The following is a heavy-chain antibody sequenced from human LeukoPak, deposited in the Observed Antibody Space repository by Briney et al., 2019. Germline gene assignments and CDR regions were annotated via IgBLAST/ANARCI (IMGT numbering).Heavy chain of an antibody. CDR3: AREEVSFDM. CDR2: INPNSGGT. Sequence: ASVKVSCKASGYTFTDYYMDWVRQAPGQGLEWMGWINPNSGGTKYAQKFQGRVTMTRDTSISTAYMELSRLRSDGTAVYYCAREEVSFDMWGQGTMVTVSS. J-gene: IGHJ3*02. D-gene: IGHD1-14*01. V-gene: IGHV1-2*02. CDR1: GYTFTDYY.